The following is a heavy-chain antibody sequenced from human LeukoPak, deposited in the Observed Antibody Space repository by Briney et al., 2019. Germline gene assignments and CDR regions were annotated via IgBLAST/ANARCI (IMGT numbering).Heavy chain of an antibody. V-gene: IGHV4-39*01. J-gene: IGHJ5*02. CDR3: ARLDGYCSGGSCYSVSFVDP. Sequence: PSETLSLTCTVSGGSISSSNYYWGWIRQPPGKGLEWIGSIYYSGSTYHNPSLKSRVTISVDTSKNQFTLKLSSVTAADTAVYYCARLDGYCSGGSCYSVSFVDPWGQGTLVTVSS. CDR2: IYYSGST. D-gene: IGHD2-15*01. CDR1: GGSISSSNYY.